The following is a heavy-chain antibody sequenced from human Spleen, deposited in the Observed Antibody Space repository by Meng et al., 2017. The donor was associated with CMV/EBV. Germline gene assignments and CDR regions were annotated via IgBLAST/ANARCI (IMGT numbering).Heavy chain of an antibody. Sequence: SETLSLTCTVSDYSISSGYYWDWIRQPPGKGLEWIGSIYHTGTTYYNPSLKSRVTISVDTSKNRFSLKLSSVTAADTAVYYCARHLSSSSKGVDYWGQGTLVTVSS. D-gene: IGHD2-2*01. J-gene: IGHJ4*02. CDR2: IYHTGTT. CDR1: DYSISSGYY. CDR3: ARHLSSSSKGVDY. V-gene: IGHV4-38-2*02.